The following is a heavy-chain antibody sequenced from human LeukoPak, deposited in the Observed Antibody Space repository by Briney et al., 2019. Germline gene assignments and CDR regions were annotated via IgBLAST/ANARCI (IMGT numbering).Heavy chain of an antibody. Sequence: SETLSLTCTVSGGSISSYYWSRIRQPAGKGLEWLGRIYTSGSTNYNPSLKSRVTISVDTSKNHFSLNLRSVTAADTAVYYCARVHIDKYYYDETTEFDIWGQGTKVTVSS. CDR1: GGSISSYY. V-gene: IGHV4-4*07. CDR2: IYTSGST. CDR3: ARVHIDKYYYDETTEFDI. J-gene: IGHJ3*02. D-gene: IGHD3-22*01.